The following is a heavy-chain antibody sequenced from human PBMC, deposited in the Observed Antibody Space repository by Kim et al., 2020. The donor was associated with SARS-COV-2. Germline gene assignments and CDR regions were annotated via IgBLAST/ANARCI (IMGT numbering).Heavy chain of an antibody. J-gene: IGHJ4*02. V-gene: IGHV3-11*06. CDR2: IGSSSTYT. CDR1: GFTFSDYY. CDR3: ARDGYDSGYDKFDY. Sequence: GGSLRLSCAASGFTFSDYYMSWIRQAPGKGLEWISNIGSSSTYTNYADSVKGRFTISRDNAKNSLYLQMNSLRAEDTAVYYCARDGYDSGYDKFDYWGQGTLVTVSS. D-gene: IGHD5-12*01.